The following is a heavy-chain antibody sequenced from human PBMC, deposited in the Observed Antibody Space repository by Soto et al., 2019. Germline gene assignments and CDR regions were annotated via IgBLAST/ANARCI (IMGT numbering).Heavy chain of an antibody. J-gene: IGHJ6*02. CDR2: VHHSWGS. Sequence: SETLSLTCTVSGGSISSYYWIWFRQSPGKRMEWIGYVHHSWGSSYNPSLQSRVAISLDTSKSQFSLKVTSVTATDTAVYYCARQGFGPLHGLVDVWGQGTTVTVS. V-gene: IGHV4-59*08. CDR1: GGSISSYY. CDR3: ARQGFGPLHGLVDV. D-gene: IGHD3-10*01.